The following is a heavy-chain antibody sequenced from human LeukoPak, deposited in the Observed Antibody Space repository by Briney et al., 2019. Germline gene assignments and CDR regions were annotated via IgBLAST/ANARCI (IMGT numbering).Heavy chain of an antibody. V-gene: IGHV3-30*18. CDR3: AKENQYYDILTGLDY. D-gene: IGHD3-9*01. Sequence: GGSLRLSCAASGFTFSSYGMHWVRQAPGKGLEWVAVISYDGSNKYYADSVKGRFTISRDNSKNTLYLQMNSLRAGDMAVYYCAKENQYYDILTGLDYWGQGTLVTVSS. J-gene: IGHJ4*02. CDR1: GFTFSSYG. CDR2: ISYDGSNK.